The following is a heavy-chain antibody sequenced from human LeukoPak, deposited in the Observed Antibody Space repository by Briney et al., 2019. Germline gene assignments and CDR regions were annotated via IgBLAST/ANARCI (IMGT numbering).Heavy chain of an antibody. Sequence: GGSLRLSCAASGFTFSSYGMHWVRQAPGKGLEWAAVISYDGSDKQYADSVKGRFTISRDNSKNTLYLQMNSLRAEDTAVYYCARDKDTARGPPWFDPWGQGTLVTVSS. CDR3: ARDKDTARGPPWFDP. CDR1: GFTFSSYG. CDR2: ISYDGSDK. J-gene: IGHJ5*02. D-gene: IGHD5-18*01. V-gene: IGHV3-30*03.